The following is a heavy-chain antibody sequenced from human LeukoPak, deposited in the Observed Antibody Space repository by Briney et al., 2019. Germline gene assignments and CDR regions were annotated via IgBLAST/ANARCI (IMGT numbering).Heavy chain of an antibody. J-gene: IGHJ4*02. D-gene: IGHD2/OR15-2a*01. CDR3: ARGIRNPGFDY. CDR1: GGSISSYY. V-gene: IGHV4-59*01. CDR2: IYYSGST. Sequence: PSETLSLTCTVSGGSISSYYWSWIRQPPGKGLEWIGYIYYSGSTNYNPSLKSRVTISVDTSKNQFSLKLSSVTAADTAVYYCARGIRNPGFDYWGQGTLVTVSS.